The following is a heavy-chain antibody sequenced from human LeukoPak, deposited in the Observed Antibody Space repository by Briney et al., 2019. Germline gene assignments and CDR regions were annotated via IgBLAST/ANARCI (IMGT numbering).Heavy chain of an antibody. CDR3: ARDREYQLPHTSYYNYCMDV. D-gene: IGHD2-2*01. V-gene: IGHV4-61*02. CDR2: IYTSGST. CDR1: GGSISSGGYY. Sequence: SETLSLTCTVSGGSISSGGYYWSWIRQPAGKGLEWIGRIYTSGSTYYNPSLKNRVTMSVDSSKNQFSLRLSSVTAADTGVYYCARDREYQLPHTSYYNYCMDVWGKGTTVTVSS. J-gene: IGHJ6*03.